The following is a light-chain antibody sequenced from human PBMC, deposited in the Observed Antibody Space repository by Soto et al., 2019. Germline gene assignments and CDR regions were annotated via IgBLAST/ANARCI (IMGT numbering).Light chain of an antibody. V-gene: IGKV3-20*01. CDR3: QQYSETPWT. Sequence: EIVLTQSPGTLSLSPGERATLSCRASQTIWSTYLAWYQQKPGQAPRLLIYGISNRATGIPDRFSGSGSGTDFTLTISRVEPEDSAVFYCQQYSETPWTFGQGTKVEIK. J-gene: IGKJ1*01. CDR1: QTIWSTY. CDR2: GIS.